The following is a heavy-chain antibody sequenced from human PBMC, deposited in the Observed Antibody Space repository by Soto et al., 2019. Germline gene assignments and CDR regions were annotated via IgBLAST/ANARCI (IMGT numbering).Heavy chain of an antibody. CDR3: ARGAYYYGSGSDYYYYGMDV. J-gene: IGHJ6*02. Sequence: PSETLSLTCAVYGGSFSGYYWSWIRQPPGKGLEWIGEINHSGSTNYNPSLKSRVTISVDTSKNQFSLKLSSVTAADTAVYYCARGAYYYGSGSDYYYYGMDVWGQGTTVNVSS. CDR2: INHSGST. CDR1: GGSFSGYY. V-gene: IGHV4-34*01. D-gene: IGHD3-10*01.